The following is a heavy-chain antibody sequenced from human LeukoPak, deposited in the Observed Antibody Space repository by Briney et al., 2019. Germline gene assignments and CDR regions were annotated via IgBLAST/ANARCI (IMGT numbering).Heavy chain of an antibody. J-gene: IGHJ4*02. CDR3: ARGGRINCGGYYFDY. Sequence: SLKVSCKASGYTFTGYSMHCVRQTPGQGLGWMGWINPNSGGTNSAQTSQGRVTMTRDTSISTAYMELSRLRSDDTAVYYCARGGRINCGGYYFDYWGQGTLVTVSS. CDR1: GYTFTGYS. CDR2: INPNSGGT. V-gene: IGHV1-2*02. D-gene: IGHD2-21*01.